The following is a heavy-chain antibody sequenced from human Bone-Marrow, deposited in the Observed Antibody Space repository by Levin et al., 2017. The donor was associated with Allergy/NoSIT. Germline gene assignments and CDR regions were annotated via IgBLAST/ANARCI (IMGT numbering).Heavy chain of an antibody. CDR3: AKDLNEGAPDY. CDR2: IIASGGST. Sequence: PGGSLRLSCVASGFRFTSYAMSWVRQAPGKGLEWVSAIIASGGSTYYADSVKGRFTISRDNSKNTLYLQMNSLRGDDTAVYYCAKDLNEGAPDYWGQGTLVTVSS. J-gene: IGHJ4*02. D-gene: IGHD1-26*01. V-gene: IGHV3-23*01. CDR1: GFRFTSYA.